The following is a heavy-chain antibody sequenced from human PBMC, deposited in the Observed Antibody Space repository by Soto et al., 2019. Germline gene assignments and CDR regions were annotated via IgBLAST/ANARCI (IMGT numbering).Heavy chain of an antibody. J-gene: IGHJ4*02. CDR2: ISGSGDST. V-gene: IGHV3-23*01. CDR3: AKVDTMIVVVNYFDY. D-gene: IGHD3-22*01. Sequence: EVQLLESGGGLVQPGGSLRLSCAASGFTFSSSVMSWVRQAPGKGLEWVSAISGSGDSTYYADSVKGRFTISRDNSKSTLYLQMSSLRAEDTAVYYCAKVDTMIVVVNYFDYWGQGTLVTVSS. CDR1: GFTFSSSV.